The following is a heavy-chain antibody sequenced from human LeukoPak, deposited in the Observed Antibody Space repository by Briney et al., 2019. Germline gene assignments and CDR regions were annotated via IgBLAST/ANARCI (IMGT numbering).Heavy chain of an antibody. CDR1: GFTFSGAW. CDR2: IREDGTEK. Sequence: GGSLRLSCTASGFTFSGAWMTWVRQAPGKGLEWVANIREDGTEKNYVDSVKGRSTISRDNAKNSLFLQMSNLRDDDTAIYYCARHVGISFWGQGTLVTVSS. D-gene: IGHD7-27*01. CDR3: ARHVGISF. J-gene: IGHJ4*02. V-gene: IGHV3-7*01.